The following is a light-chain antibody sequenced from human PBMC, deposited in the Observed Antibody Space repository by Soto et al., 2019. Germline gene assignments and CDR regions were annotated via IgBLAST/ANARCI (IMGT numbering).Light chain of an antibody. J-gene: IGLJ3*02. CDR3: SSYAGSDTWV. V-gene: IGLV2-23*01. Sequence: QSALTQPASVSGSPGQPITISCTGTSSDVGSYNLVSWYQQHPGKVPKLLIYENNKRPSGLSNRFSGSKSGNTASLTISGLQAEDEADYYCSSYAGSDTWVFGGGTKLTVL. CDR2: ENN. CDR1: SSDVGSYNL.